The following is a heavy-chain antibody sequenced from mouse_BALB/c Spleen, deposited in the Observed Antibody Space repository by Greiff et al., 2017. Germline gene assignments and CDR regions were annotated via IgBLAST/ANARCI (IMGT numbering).Heavy chain of an antibody. V-gene: IGHV5-17*02. CDR3: ARCEDGNYGFAY. CDR1: GFTFSSFG. CDR2: ISSGSSTI. D-gene: IGHD2-1*01. Sequence: EVHLVESGGGLVQPGGSRKLSCAASGFTFSSFGMHWVRQAPEKGLEWVAYISSGSSTIYYADTVKGRFTISRDNPKNTLFLQMTSLRSEDTAMYYCARCEDGNYGFAYWGQGTLVTVSA. J-gene: IGHJ3*01.